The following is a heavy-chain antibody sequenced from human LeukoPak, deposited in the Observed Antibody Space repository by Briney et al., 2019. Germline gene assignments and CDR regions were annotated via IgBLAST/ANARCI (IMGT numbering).Heavy chain of an antibody. Sequence: NPGGSLRLSCAASGFTFSSYSMNWVRQAPGKGLEWVSSISSSSSYIYYADSVKGRFTISRDNAKNSLYLQMNSLSAEDTAVYYCARVNTIEVAFAYWGQGTLATVSS. CDR1: GFTFSSYS. V-gene: IGHV3-21*01. J-gene: IGHJ4*02. CDR3: ARVNTIEVAFAY. CDR2: ISSSSSYI. D-gene: IGHD6-19*01.